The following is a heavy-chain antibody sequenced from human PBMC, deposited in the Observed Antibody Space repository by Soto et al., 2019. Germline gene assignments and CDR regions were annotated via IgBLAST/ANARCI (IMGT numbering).Heavy chain of an antibody. CDR2: ISYDGSNN. Sequence: VGSLRLSCASSVFTFTSYGMHWVRHSPGKGLEWMALISYDGSNNYYADSVKGRFTVSRDNSKNTLYLQMNSLRTEDTAVYYCAKDRGYSSTWSKKKGFEYCGQGTLVSVSS. J-gene: IGHJ4*02. CDR1: VFTFTSYG. CDR3: AKDRGYSSTWSKKKGFEY. V-gene: IGHV3-30*18. D-gene: IGHD2-2*01.